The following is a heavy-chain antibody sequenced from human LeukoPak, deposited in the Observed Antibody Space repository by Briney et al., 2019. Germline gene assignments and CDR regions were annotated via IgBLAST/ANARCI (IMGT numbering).Heavy chain of an antibody. CDR3: ARDQYYYGSGSYYRVFDY. Sequence: GGSLRLSCAASGFTFSDYYMSWIRQAPGKGLEWVSYISSSGSTIYYADSVKGRFTISRDNAKNSLYLQMNSLRAEDTAVYYCARDQYYYGSGSYYRVFDYWGQGTLVTVSS. V-gene: IGHV3-11*01. D-gene: IGHD3-10*01. CDR2: ISSSGSTI. J-gene: IGHJ4*02. CDR1: GFTFSDYY.